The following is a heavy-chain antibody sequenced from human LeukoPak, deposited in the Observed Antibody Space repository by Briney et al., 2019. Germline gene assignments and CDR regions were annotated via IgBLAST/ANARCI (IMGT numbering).Heavy chain of an antibody. J-gene: IGHJ6*03. CDR1: GGSISSYY. CDR3: ARWNGWYGGVYYYYYMDV. Sequence: SETLSLTCTVPGGSISSYYWSWIRQPAGKGLEWIGRIYTSGSTNYNPSLKSRVTMSVDTSKNQFSLKLSSVTAADTAVYYCARWNGWYGGVYYYYYMDVWGKGTTVTVSS. CDR2: IYTSGST. D-gene: IGHD6-19*01. V-gene: IGHV4-4*07.